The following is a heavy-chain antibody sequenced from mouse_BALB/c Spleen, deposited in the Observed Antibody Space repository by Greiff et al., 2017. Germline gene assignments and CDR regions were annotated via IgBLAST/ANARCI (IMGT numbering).Heavy chain of an antibody. J-gene: IGHJ4*01. Sequence: EVQLQESGPSLVKPSQTLSLTCSVTGDSITSGYWNWIRKFPGNKLEYMGYISYSGSTYYNPSLKSRISITRDTSKNQYYLQLNSVTTEDTATYYCARSLYYGRSYWYAMDYWGQGTSVTVSS. CDR3: ARSLYYGRSYWYAMDY. CDR2: ISYSGST. CDR1: GDSITSGY. D-gene: IGHD1-1*01. V-gene: IGHV3-8*02.